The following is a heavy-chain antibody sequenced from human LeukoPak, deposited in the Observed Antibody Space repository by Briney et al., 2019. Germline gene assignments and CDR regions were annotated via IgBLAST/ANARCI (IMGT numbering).Heavy chain of an antibody. CDR2: INPSGGST. D-gene: IGHD3-22*01. V-gene: IGHV1-46*01. J-gene: IGHJ4*02. CDR3: ATVNYYDSSGSKTFDY. CDR1: GYTFTSYY. Sequence: VASVKVSCKASGYTFTSYYMHWVRQAPGQGLEWMGIINPSGGSTSYAQKFQGRVTMTEDTSIDTAYMELSSLRSEDTAVYYCATVNYYDSSGSKTFDYWGQGTLVTVSS.